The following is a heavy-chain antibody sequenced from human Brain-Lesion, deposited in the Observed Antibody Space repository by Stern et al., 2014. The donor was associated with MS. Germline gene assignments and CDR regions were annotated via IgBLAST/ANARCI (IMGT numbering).Heavy chain of an antibody. J-gene: IGHJ5*01. Sequence: EDQLVESGGGLVQPGGSLRLSCAASGFTFSNYWMHWVRQAPGKGLVWVSRVNNDGRRTSYADSVKGRFTMSRDNAKNTLYLQINSLRVEDTAIYYCARGERWFDSWGQGTLVTVSS. CDR1: GFTFSNYW. CDR3: ARGERWFDS. V-gene: IGHV3-74*02. CDR2: VNNDGRRT. D-gene: IGHD3-10*01.